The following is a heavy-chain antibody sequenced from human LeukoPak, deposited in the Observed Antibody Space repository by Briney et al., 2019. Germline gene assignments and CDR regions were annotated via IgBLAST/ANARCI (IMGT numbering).Heavy chain of an antibody. CDR1: GGSISSSSYY. J-gene: IGHJ3*02. Sequence: SETLSLTCTVSGGSISSSSYYWGWIRQPPGKGLEWIGRIYTSGSTNYNPSLKSRVTMSVDTSKNQFSLKLSSVTAADTAVYYCARYTAMVAFHAHGFDIWGKGAMVTVS. D-gene: IGHD5-18*01. V-gene: IGHV4-39*07. CDR2: IYTSGST. CDR3: ARYTAMVAFHAHGFDI.